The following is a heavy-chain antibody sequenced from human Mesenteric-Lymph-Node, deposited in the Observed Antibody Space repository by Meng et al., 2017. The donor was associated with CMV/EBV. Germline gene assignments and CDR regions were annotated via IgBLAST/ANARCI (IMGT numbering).Heavy chain of an antibody. V-gene: IGHV3-23*01. Sequence: ETLSLTCAASGFTFSSYAMSWVRQAPGKGLEWVSAISGSGGSTYYADSVKGRFTISRDNSKNTLYLQMNSLRAEDTAVYYCAKTRTYSGGDYWGQGTLVTVSS. CDR1: GFTFSSYA. J-gene: IGHJ4*02. CDR2: ISGSGGST. D-gene: IGHD1-26*01. CDR3: AKTRTYSGGDY.